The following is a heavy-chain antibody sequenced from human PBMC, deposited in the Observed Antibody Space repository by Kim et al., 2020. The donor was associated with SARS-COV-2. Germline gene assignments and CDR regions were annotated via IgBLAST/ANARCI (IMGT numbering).Heavy chain of an antibody. Sequence: GGSLRLSCAASGFTFSSYAIHWVRQAPGKGLEWVAVISYDGSNKNYADSVKGRFTIARDNSKNTLYLQMNSLRAEDTALYYCARNSWSRLRGLTYSHYGMDVWGQGSTLTVSS. D-gene: IGHD3-10*01. J-gene: IGHJ6*02. V-gene: IGHV3-30-3*01. CDR1: GFTFSSYA. CDR3: ARNSWSRLRGLTYSHYGMDV. CDR2: ISYDGSNK.